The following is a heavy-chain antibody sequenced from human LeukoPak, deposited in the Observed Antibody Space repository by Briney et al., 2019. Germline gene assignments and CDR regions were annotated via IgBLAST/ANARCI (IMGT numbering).Heavy chain of an antibody. CDR1: GGSISSGGYY. CDR2: IYYSGST. CDR3: ARGTTTVTTMGWFDP. J-gene: IGHJ5*02. D-gene: IGHD4-17*01. V-gene: IGHV4-31*03. Sequence: PSETLSLTCTVSGGSISSGGYYWSWIRQHPGKGLEWIGYIYYSGSTYYNPSLKSRVTISVDTSKNQFSLKLSSVTAADTAVYYCARGTTTVTTMGWFDPWGRGTLVTVSS.